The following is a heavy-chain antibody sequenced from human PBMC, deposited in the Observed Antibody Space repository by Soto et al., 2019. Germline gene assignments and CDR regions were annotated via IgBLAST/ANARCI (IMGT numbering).Heavy chain of an antibody. J-gene: IGHJ3*01. V-gene: IGHV2-5*02. CDR2: IFWDDDK. Sequence: QITLKESGPALVKPTQTLTLTCNFSGFSLTTHGEGVGWVRQPPGKALQWLALIFWDDDKRYFASLRTRLTITKHASKDHVVLTLHNLDPEDIVNHCFAHRPERLSPSVFDVWGQGTMVTVSS. CDR3: AHRPERLSPSVFDV. D-gene: IGHD1-1*01. CDR1: GFSLTTHGEG.